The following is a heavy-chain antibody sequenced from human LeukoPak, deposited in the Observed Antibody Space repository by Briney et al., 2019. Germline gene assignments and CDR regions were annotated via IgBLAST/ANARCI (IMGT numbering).Heavy chain of an antibody. Sequence: GASVKVSCKVSGYTLTELSMHWVRQAPGQGLEWMGWISGYNGNTNYAQKVQGRVTMTRDTSTSTAYMELRSLRSDDTAVYYCAREEGDWGDAFDIWGQGTLVTVSS. J-gene: IGHJ3*02. CDR2: ISGYNGNT. CDR3: AREEGDWGDAFDI. V-gene: IGHV1-18*01. D-gene: IGHD2-21*02. CDR1: GYTLTELS.